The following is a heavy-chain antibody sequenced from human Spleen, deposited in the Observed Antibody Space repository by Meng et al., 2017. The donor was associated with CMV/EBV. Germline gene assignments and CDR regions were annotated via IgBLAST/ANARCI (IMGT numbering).Heavy chain of an antibody. CDR3: AKDKRRDYAFDI. CDR1: GYTFTGYY. CDR2: INPNSGGS. V-gene: IGHV1-2*02. D-gene: IGHD5-24*01. Sequence: ASVKVSCKASGYTFTGYYMNWERQAPGQGLEWLGWINPNSGGSNYAQKFQGRVTMTTDTSITTAYMELSRLRSDDTAVYYCAKDKRRDYAFDIWGQGTMVTVSS. J-gene: IGHJ3*02.